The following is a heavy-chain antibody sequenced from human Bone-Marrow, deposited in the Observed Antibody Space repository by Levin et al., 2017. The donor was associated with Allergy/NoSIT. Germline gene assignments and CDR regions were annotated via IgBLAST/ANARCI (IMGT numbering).Heavy chain of an antibody. V-gene: IGHV3-11*03. CDR3: VRDIQGAYGSGGYFFDY. J-gene: IGHJ4*02. D-gene: IGHD3-10*01. CDR2: IDGSDSYT. CDR1: GFTVNDYY. Sequence: GGSLRLSCAASGFTVNDYYMSWIRQAPGKGLEWISYIDGSDSYTNYADSVKGRFTISRDNAKKSLFLQMTNLRAADTAMYFCVRDIQGAYGSGGYFFDYWGQGSQVTVSS.